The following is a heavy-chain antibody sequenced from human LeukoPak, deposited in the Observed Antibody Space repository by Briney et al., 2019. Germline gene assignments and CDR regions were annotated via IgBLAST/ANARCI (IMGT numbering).Heavy chain of an antibody. CDR3: ARHRDGYSNQAFDY. V-gene: IGHV4-59*01. D-gene: IGHD5-24*01. CDR2: IYYSGGT. J-gene: IGHJ4*02. Sequence: SETLSLTCAVYGGSFSGYYWSWIRQPPGKGLEWIGYIYYSGGTSYNPSLKSRVTISVDTSKNQFSLKLSSVTAADTAVYYCARHRDGYSNQAFDYWGQGTLVTVSS. CDR1: GGSFSGYY.